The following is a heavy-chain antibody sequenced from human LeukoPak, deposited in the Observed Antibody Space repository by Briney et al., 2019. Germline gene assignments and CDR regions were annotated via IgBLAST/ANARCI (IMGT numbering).Heavy chain of an antibody. CDR1: GFTFDDYA. Sequence: PGRSLRLSCAASGFTFDDYAMHWVRQAPGKGLEWVSGISWNSGSIGYADSVKGRFTISRDNAKNSLYLRMNSLRAEDTALYYCAKDSLPPTYSSSWYYFDYWGQGTLVTVSS. J-gene: IGHJ4*02. D-gene: IGHD6-13*01. V-gene: IGHV3-9*01. CDR3: AKDSLPPTYSSSWYYFDY. CDR2: ISWNSGSI.